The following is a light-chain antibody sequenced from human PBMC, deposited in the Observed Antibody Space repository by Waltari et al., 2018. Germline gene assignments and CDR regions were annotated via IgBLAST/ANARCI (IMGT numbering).Light chain of an antibody. CDR1: HTVHNW. CDR3: QQYDAGST. Sequence: DIQMTQSPSTLSASVGDRVTIICRASHTVHNWVAWYQQKPGAAPKLLIYKTSTLQSGVPSRFSGSGSGTEFTLTVSSLQPDDFATYYCQQYDAGSTFGQGTQLEI. CDR2: KTS. J-gene: IGKJ2*01. V-gene: IGKV1-5*03.